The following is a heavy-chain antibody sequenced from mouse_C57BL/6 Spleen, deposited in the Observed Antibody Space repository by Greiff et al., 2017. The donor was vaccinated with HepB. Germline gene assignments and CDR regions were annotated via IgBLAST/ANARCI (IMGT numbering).Heavy chain of an antibody. V-gene: IGHV5-17*01. CDR1: GFTFSDYG. D-gene: IGHD2-4*01. J-gene: IGHJ4*01. CDR3: ARNTMITTGAMDY. CDR2: ISSGSSTI. Sequence: EVKVVESGGGLVKPGGSLKLSCAASGFTFSDYGMHWVRQAPEKGLEWVAYISSGSSTIYYADTVKGRFTISRDNAKNTLFLQMTSLRSEDTAMYYCARNTMITTGAMDYWGQGTSVTVSS.